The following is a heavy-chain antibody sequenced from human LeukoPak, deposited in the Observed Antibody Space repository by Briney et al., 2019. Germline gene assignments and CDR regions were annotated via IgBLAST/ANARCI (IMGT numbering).Heavy chain of an antibody. Sequence: GGSLRLSCAASGFTFSNYAMTWVRQAPGKGLEWVSTISGDGGNTYFADSVKGRFTISRDNSRDTLYLQMNSLRAEDTAVYYSSKTSGGNYWGQGTLVTVSS. D-gene: IGHD4-23*01. CDR1: GFTFSNYA. CDR3: SKTSGGNY. V-gene: IGHV3-23*01. J-gene: IGHJ4*02. CDR2: ISGDGGNT.